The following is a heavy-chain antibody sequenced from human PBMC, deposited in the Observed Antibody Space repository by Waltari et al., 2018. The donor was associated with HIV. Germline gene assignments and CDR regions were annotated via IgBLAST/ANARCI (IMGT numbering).Heavy chain of an antibody. CDR1: GFTFSRYW. Sequence: EVQLVESGGGLVQPGGSLRLSCAASGFTFSRYWMHWVRQAPGKGLVLVSRSNSDGSNTDYADSVSGRITISRDNAKNTLYLEMNSLRAEDTAVYYCARGLSLGDRYRIDYFHYWGQGALVTVSS. D-gene: IGHD4-17*01. J-gene: IGHJ4*02. V-gene: IGHV3-74*01. CDR2: SNSDGSNT. CDR3: ARGLSLGDRYRIDYFHY.